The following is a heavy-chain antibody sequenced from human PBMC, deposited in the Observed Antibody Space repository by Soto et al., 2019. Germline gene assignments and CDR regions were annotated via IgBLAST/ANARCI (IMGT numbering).Heavy chain of an antibody. Sequence: GGSLRLSCAASGFTFSSYSMNWVRQAPGKGLEWGSSISSSSSYIYYADSVKGRFTISRDNAKNSLYLQMNSLRAEDTAVYYCARGTHSGTLAPDAFDIWGQGTMVTVSS. CDR3: ARGTHSGTLAPDAFDI. CDR1: GFTFSSYS. V-gene: IGHV3-21*01. CDR2: ISSSSSYI. J-gene: IGHJ3*02. D-gene: IGHD1-7*01.